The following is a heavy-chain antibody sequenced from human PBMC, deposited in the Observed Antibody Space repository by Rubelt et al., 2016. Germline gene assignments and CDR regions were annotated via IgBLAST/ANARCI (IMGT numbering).Heavy chain of an antibody. CDR1: GGSFSAYY. J-gene: IGHJ4*02. V-gene: IGHV4-34*01. CDR3: ARRLDGYSWGNYFDY. Sequence: QVQLQQWGAGLLKPSETLSLTCAVSGGSFSAYYWSWIRQPPGKGLEWIGEINHSGSTTYNPSLKSRVTMSVDTSKDQCSLTRISVTAADTAVYYCARRLDGYSWGNYFDYWGQGALVTVSS. CDR2: INHSGST. D-gene: IGHD5-24*01.